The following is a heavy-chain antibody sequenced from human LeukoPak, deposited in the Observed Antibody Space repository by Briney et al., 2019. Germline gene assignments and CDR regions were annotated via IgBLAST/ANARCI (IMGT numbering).Heavy chain of an antibody. D-gene: IGHD3-22*01. CDR1: GFTVSRFA. CDR2: ISGSGGTT. CDR3: AKDANYFDSSGYLIPFDY. Sequence: PGGSLRLSCAASGFTVSRFAMSWVRQAPGKDLEWVSSISGSGGTTYYAESVEGRFTISRDNSKNILYLQMNSLRADDTAVYYCAKDANYFDSSGYLIPFDYWGQGTLVTVSS. J-gene: IGHJ4*02. V-gene: IGHV3-23*01.